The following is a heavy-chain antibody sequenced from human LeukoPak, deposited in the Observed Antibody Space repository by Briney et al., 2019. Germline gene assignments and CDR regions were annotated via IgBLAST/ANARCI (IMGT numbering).Heavy chain of an antibody. V-gene: IGHV1-24*01. CDR1: GFTFSSYA. CDR3: ATWGFGVVTFDY. J-gene: IGHJ4*02. D-gene: IGHD3-3*01. Sequence: GGSLRLSCATAGFTFSSYAMHWVRQAPGKGLEWMGGFDPEDGETIYAQKFQGRVTMTEDTSTDTAYMELSSLRSEDTAVYYCATWGFGVVTFDYWGQGTLVTVSS. CDR2: FDPEDGET.